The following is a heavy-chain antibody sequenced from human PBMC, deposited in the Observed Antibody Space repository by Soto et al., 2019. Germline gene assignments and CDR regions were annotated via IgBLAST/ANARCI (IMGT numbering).Heavy chain of an antibody. Sequence: GGSLRLSCAASRFTFSNYAMTWVRQAPGKGLEWVSAISGSGRATYYADPVKGRFTISRDNSKNTLYLQMNSLRAEDTAIYYCAKGGGYYHFCLDFWGQGTPVIGSS. D-gene: IGHD3-3*01. CDR2: ISGSGRAT. CDR3: AKGGGYYHFCLDF. V-gene: IGHV3-23*01. J-gene: IGHJ4*02. CDR1: RFTFSNYA.